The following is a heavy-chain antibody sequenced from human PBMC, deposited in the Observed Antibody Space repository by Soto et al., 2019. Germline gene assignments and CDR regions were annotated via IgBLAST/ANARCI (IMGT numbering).Heavy chain of an antibody. Sequence: LRLSCAASGFTFSDYYMSWIRQAPGKGLEWVSYISSSGSTIYYADSVKGRFTISRDNAKNSLYLQMNSLRAEDTAVYFCARAPGYYGDFFDYWGQGTLVTVSS. CDR1: GFTFSDYY. CDR3: ARAPGYYGDFFDY. J-gene: IGHJ4*02. V-gene: IGHV3-11*01. D-gene: IGHD4-17*01. CDR2: ISSSGSTI.